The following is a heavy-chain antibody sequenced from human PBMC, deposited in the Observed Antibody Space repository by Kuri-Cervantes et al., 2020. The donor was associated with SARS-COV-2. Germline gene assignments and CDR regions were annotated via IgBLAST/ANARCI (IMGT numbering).Heavy chain of an antibody. J-gene: IGHJ5*02. CDR1: GFTFSDYY. CDR3: ARRVGGGACCDP. D-gene: IGHD4/OR15-4a*01. CDR2: ISSSSSDT. Sequence: GESLKISCAASGFTFSDYYMSWIRQAPGKGLEWVSYISSSSSDTNYADSVKGRFIISRDNAKNSLYLQMNSLRDEDTAVYYCARRVGGGACCDPWGQGTLVTVSS. V-gene: IGHV3-11*06.